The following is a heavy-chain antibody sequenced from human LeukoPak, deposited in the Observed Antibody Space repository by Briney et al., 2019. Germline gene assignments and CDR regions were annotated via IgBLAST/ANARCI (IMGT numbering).Heavy chain of an antibody. CDR1: GYSFTSYW. CDR3: ARFTGSYYFSFDY. CDR2: IYPGDSDT. Sequence: RGESLKISCKGSGYSFTSYWIGWVRQMPGKGLEWMGIIYPGDSDTRCSPSFQGQVTISADKSISTAYLQWSSLKASDTAMYYCARFTGSYYFSFDYWGQGTLVTVSS. J-gene: IGHJ4*02. V-gene: IGHV5-51*01. D-gene: IGHD1-26*01.